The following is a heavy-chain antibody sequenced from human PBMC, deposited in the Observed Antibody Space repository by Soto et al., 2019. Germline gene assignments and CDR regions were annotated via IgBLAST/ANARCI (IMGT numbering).Heavy chain of an antibody. D-gene: IGHD6-19*01. J-gene: IGHJ5*02. CDR1: GGSISSYY. CDR3: AGEPVDGPGWWFDP. CDR2: IYYSGST. Sequence: SETLSLTCTVSGGSISSYYWSWIRQPPGKGLEWIGYIYYSGSTNYNPSLKSRVTISVDTSKNQFSLKLSSVTAADTAVYYCAGEPVDGPGWWFDPWGQGTLVTVSS. V-gene: IGHV4-59*01.